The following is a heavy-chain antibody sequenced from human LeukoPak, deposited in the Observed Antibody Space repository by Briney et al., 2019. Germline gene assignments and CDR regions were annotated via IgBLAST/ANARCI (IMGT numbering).Heavy chain of an antibody. Sequence: ASVKVSCKASGYTFTSYYMHWVRQAPGQGLEWMGIINPSGGSTSYAQKFQGRVTMTRDMSTSTVYMELSSLRSEDTAVYYCARVSSDQHFDYWGQGTLVTVSS. J-gene: IGHJ4*02. CDR3: ARVSSDQHFDY. CDR1: GYTFTSYY. V-gene: IGHV1-46*01. D-gene: IGHD3-10*01. CDR2: INPSGGST.